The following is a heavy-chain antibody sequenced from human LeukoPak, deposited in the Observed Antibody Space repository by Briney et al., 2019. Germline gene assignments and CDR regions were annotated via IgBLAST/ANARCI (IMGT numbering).Heavy chain of an antibody. CDR2: IVADGRDT. V-gene: IGHV1-2*02. CDR3: SGRYGLGSV. CDR1: GYTFIAHH. Sequence: ASVKVSCKASGYTFIAHHIHWVRQAPGQGLEWMGWIVADGRDTKYAEKFQGRMTLTADTSTTTAYMELHSLTSADTAVYYCSGRYGLGSVWGQGTLITASS. J-gene: IGHJ4*02. D-gene: IGHD5-18*01.